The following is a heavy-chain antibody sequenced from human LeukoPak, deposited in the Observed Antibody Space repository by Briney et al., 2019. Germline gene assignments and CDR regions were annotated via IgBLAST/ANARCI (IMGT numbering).Heavy chain of an antibody. V-gene: IGHV1-8*01. CDR1: GYTFTTHD. CDR2: MNPKSGNT. J-gene: IGHJ4*02. D-gene: IGHD5-24*01. Sequence: ASVKVSCRTSGYTFTTHDINWVRQATGQALEWMGWMNPKSGNTGYAQKFQSRVTMTRNTSISTAYMELSSLRSEDTAVCYCAWRDGYSFDFWGQGTLVTVSS. CDR3: AWRDGYSFDF.